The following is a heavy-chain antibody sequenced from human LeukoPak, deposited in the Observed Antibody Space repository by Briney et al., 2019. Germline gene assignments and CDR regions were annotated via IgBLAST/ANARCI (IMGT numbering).Heavy chain of an antibody. CDR1: GYTFTSYG. J-gene: IGHJ4*02. V-gene: IGHV1-18*01. CDR2: ISAYNGNT. Sequence: ASVKVSCKASGYTFTSYGISWVRQAPGQGLEWMGWISAYNGNTNYAQKLQGRVTMTTDTSTSTAYMELRSLRSGDTAVYYCARERSTKGYSYGYTFLDYWGQGTLVTVSS. CDR3: ARERSTKGYSYGYTFLDY. D-gene: IGHD5-18*01.